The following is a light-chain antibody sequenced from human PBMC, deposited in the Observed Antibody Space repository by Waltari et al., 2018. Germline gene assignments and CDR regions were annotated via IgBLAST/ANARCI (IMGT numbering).Light chain of an antibody. CDR2: GAS. CDR1: QSVSSSY. V-gene: IGKV3-20*01. CDR3: QQYGSSPET. J-gene: IGKJ1*01. Sequence: EIVLTQSPDTLSLSPGERATLSCRASQSVSSSYLAWYQQKPGQAPRLLIYGASSRATGIPDRFSGSGSGTDFTLTISRLESEDFAVYYCQQYGSSPETFGQGTKVEIK.